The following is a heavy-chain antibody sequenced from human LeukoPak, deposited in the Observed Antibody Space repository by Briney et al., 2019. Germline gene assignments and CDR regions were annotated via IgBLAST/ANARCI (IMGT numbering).Heavy chain of an antibody. J-gene: IGHJ4*02. CDR2: IRYDGSNK. Sequence: GSLRLSCAASGFTFSSYGMHWVRQAPGKGLEWVAFIRYDGSNKYYADSVKGRFTISRDNSKNTLYLEMNSLRAEDTAVYYCAIDQGIAVAGSLDYWGQGTLVTVSS. CDR3: AIDQGIAVAGSLDY. D-gene: IGHD6-19*01. V-gene: IGHV3-30*02. CDR1: GFTFSSYG.